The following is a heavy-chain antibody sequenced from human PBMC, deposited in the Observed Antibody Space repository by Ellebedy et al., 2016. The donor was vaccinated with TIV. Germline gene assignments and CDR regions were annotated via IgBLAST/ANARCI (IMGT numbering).Heavy chain of an antibody. CDR3: AREGGNSGSYVDAFDI. D-gene: IGHD1-26*01. CDR2: LSYDGNDK. V-gene: IGHV3-30-3*01. CDR1: GFTFSSYF. Sequence: GESLKISXAASGFTFSSYFIHWVRQAPGKGLDWVAFLSYDGNDKYYADSVKGRFTVSRDNSKNTLYLQMNSLGAEDSAMYYCAREGGNSGSYVDAFDIWGQGTMVTVSS. J-gene: IGHJ3*02.